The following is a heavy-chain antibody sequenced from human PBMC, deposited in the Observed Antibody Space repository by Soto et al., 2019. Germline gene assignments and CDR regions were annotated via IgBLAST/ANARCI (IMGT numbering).Heavy chain of an antibody. J-gene: IGHJ1*01. CDR3: ARDRGVYSYGRLGYFQH. D-gene: IGHD5-18*01. V-gene: IGHV3-30-3*01. CDR2: ISYDGSNK. Sequence: GGSLRLSCAASGFTFSSYAMHWVRQAPGKGLEWVAVISYDGSNKYYADSVKGRFTISRDNSKNTLYLQMNSLRAEDTAVYYCARDRGVYSYGRLGYFQHWGQGTLVTVSS. CDR1: GFTFSSYA.